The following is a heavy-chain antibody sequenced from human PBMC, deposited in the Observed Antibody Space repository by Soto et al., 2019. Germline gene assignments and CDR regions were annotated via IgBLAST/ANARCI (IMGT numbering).Heavy chain of an antibody. J-gene: IGHJ3*02. Sequence: EVQLVESGGGLVQPGGSLRLSCAASGFTFSSYWMYWVRQAPGKGLEWVSHMNNDGSYTIYAESVKGRFTFSRDNAKKRLCMQMSGLGAAETAVYYCVSGAYTQACDIWGQGTMVPVSS. CDR2: MNNDGSYT. CDR3: VSGAYTQACDI. V-gene: IGHV3-74*01. D-gene: IGHD1-20*01. CDR1: GFTFSSYW.